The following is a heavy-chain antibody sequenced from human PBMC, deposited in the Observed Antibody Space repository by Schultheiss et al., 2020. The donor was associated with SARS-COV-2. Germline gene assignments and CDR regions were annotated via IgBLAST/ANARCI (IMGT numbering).Heavy chain of an antibody. D-gene: IGHD3-22*01. Sequence: GGSLRLSCAASKFTFSSYGMHWVRQAPGKGLEWVAVIWYDGSNKYYVDSVKGRFTISRDNSKNTLYLQMNSLRVEDTAVYYCARDAADYFDSSGYYYPWYFDFWGQGTLLTVSS. J-gene: IGHJ4*02. CDR3: ARDAADYFDSSGYYYPWYFDF. CDR1: KFTFSSYG. V-gene: IGHV3-33*01. CDR2: IWYDGSNK.